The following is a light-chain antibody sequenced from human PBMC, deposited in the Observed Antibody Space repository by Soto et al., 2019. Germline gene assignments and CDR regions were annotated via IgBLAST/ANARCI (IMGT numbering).Light chain of an antibody. Sequence: QSVLTQPASVSGSPGQSITISCTGTSSDVGGYRYVSWYQQHPGKAPKLMIYEVSNRPSGVSNRFSGSKSGNTASLTISGLQAEDEADYYCSSYTSSNTLHVVFGGGTKLTVL. J-gene: IGLJ2*01. V-gene: IGLV2-14*01. CDR3: SSYTSSNTLHVV. CDR2: EVS. CDR1: SSDVGGYRY.